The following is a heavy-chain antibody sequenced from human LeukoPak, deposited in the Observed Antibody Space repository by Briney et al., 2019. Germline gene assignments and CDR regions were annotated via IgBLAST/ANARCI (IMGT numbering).Heavy chain of an antibody. CDR1: GGSISSYY. CDR2: IYTSGST. J-gene: IGHJ5*02. V-gene: IGHV4-4*07. D-gene: IGHD3-10*01. Sequence: SETLSLTCTVSGGSISSYYWSWIRQPAGKGLEWIGRIYTSGSTNYNPSLKSRVTMSVDTSENQFSLKLSSVTAADTAVYYCARDAMVRGVVDPWGQGTLVTVSS. CDR3: ARDAMVRGVVDP.